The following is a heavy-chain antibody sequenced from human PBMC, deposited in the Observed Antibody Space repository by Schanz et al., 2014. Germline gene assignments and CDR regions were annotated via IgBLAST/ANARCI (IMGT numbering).Heavy chain of an antibody. CDR1: GFTFDDHA. D-gene: IGHD1-20*01. J-gene: IGHJ4*02. CDR3: XKVQTXXLXXXNSCFXX. CDR2: ISWNSGNI. Sequence: EVQLVESGGGLVQPGRSLRLSCAASGFTFDDHAMHWVRQVPGKGLEWVSGISWNSGNIAYADSVKGRFTISRDNAKXXXXXQMNSXXXXXXXXXXXXKVQTXXLXXXNSCFXXWGQGTLVTVSS. V-gene: IGHV3-9*01.